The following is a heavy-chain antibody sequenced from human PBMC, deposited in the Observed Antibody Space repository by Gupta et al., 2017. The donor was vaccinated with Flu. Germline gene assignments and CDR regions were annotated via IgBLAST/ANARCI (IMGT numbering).Heavy chain of an antibody. CDR3: ATSPSAPRGYSGPNHGMDV. V-gene: IGHV1-69-2*01. J-gene: IGHJ6*02. CDR1: GYTFTDYY. CDR2: VDPEDGET. D-gene: IGHD5-12*01. Sequence: EVQLVQSGAEVKKPGATVKISCKVSGYTFTDYYMHWVQQAPGKGLEWMGLVDPEDGETIYAEKFQGRVTITADTSTDTAYMELSSLRSEDTAVYYCATSPSAPRGYSGPNHGMDVWGQGTTVTVSS.